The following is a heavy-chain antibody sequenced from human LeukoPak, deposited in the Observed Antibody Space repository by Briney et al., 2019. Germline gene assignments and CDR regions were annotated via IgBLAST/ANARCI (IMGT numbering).Heavy chain of an antibody. V-gene: IGHV4-59*01. CDR2: IYYSGST. CDR1: GGSISSYY. D-gene: IGHD6-19*01. J-gene: IGHJ5*02. Sequence: PSETLSLTCTVSGGSISSYYWSWIRQPPGKGLEWIGYIYYSGSTNYNPSLKSRVTISVDTSKNQFSLKLSSVTAADTAVYYCARAVLGSSGWYLGHWGQGTLVTVSS. CDR3: ARAVLGSSGWYLGH.